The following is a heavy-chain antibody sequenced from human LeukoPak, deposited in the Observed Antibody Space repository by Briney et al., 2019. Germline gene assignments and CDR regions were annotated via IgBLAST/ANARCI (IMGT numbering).Heavy chain of an antibody. CDR1: GFTFRTYS. D-gene: IGHD6-13*01. CDR2: ISASSKSI. J-gene: IGHJ4*02. V-gene: IGHV3-21*01. Sequence: KPGGSLRLSCVGSGFTFRTYSMNWVRLAPGKGLEWVTSISASSKSIYYADSVKGRFTLSRDNAKNSLYLQMNSLRAEDTAVYYCARSRAAAGTFDYWGQGTLVTVSS. CDR3: ARSRAAAGTFDY.